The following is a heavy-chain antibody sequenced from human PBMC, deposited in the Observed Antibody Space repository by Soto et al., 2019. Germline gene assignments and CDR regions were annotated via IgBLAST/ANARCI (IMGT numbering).Heavy chain of an antibody. CDR2: IKSKTDGGTT. J-gene: IGHJ6*02. V-gene: IGHV3-15*07. CDR3: PTPHSHILTGYFIYYYYGMDV. D-gene: IGHD3-9*01. Sequence: EVQLVESGGGLVKPGGSLRLSCAASGFTFSNAWMNWVRQAPGKGLEWVGRIKSKTDGGTTDYAAPVKGRFTISRDDSKNTLYLQMNSLKTENTAVYYCPTPHSHILTGYFIYYYYGMDVWGQGTTVTVSS. CDR1: GFTFSNAW.